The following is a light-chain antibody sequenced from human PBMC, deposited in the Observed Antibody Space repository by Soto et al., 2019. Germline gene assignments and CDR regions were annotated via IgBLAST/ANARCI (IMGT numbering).Light chain of an antibody. CDR2: KAS. J-gene: IGKJ1*01. CDR1: QTISIW. CDR3: QHYNSYSEA. V-gene: IGKV1-5*03. Sequence: DIQMTQSPSTLSGSVGDRVTITCRASQTISIWLAGYQQKPGKAPKLLIYKASTLKSGVPSRFSGSGAGTEFTLTISSLQPDDFATYYCQHYNSYSEAFGQGTKVEI.